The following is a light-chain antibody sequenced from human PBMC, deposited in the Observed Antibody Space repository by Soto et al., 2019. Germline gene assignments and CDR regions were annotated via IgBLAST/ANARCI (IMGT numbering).Light chain of an antibody. Sequence: DIQMTQSPSSLSASVGDRVTITCRASQSISSYLNWYQQKPRKAPKLLIYAASSLHSGVPSRFSGSGSGTDFTLTISSLQPEDFATYYCQQSYSTPRTFGQGTKVDIK. CDR3: QQSYSTPRT. CDR1: QSISSY. CDR2: AAS. J-gene: IGKJ1*01. V-gene: IGKV1-39*01.